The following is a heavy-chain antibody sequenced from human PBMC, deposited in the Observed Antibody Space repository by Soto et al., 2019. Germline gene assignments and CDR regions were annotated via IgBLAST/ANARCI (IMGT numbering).Heavy chain of an antibody. CDR2: ISGSGGST. J-gene: IGHJ3*02. D-gene: IGHD6-13*01. CDR3: AKDLSGSSWYGI. Sequence: GGSLRLSCAASGFTFSSYAMSWVRQAPGKGLEWVSAISGSGGSTYYADSVKGRFTISRDNSKNTLYLQMNSRSAEDAAVDYCAKDLSGSSWYGIWGQGTMVTVSS. CDR1: GFTFSSYA. V-gene: IGHV3-23*01.